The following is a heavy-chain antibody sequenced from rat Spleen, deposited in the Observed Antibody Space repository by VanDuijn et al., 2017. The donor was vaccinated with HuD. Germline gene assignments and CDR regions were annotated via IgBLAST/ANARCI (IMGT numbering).Heavy chain of an antibody. D-gene: IGHD1-11*01. V-gene: IGHV5-27*01. CDR1: GFTFSNYY. CDR2: ISAGGDST. Sequence: EVQLVESGGGLVQPGRSLRLSCAASGFTFSNYYMAWVRQAPTKGLEWVAYISAGGDSTYYRDSVKGRFTISRDNAKSTLYLQMDSLRSEDTATYYCAKENGGYSPFDYWGQGVMVTVSS. J-gene: IGHJ2*01. CDR3: AKENGGYSPFDY.